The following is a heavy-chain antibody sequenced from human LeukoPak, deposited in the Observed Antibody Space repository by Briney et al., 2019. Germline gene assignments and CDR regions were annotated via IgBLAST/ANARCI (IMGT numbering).Heavy chain of an antibody. D-gene: IGHD2-21*02. Sequence: SETLSHTCTVPGGSISSYYWSWIRQPPGKGLEWIGYIYYSGSTNYNPSLKSRVTISVDTSKNQFSLKLSSVTAADTAVYYCARHPSDYYFDYWGQGTLVTVSS. CDR3: ARHPSDYYFDY. CDR2: IYYSGST. V-gene: IGHV4-59*08. CDR1: GGSISSYY. J-gene: IGHJ4*02.